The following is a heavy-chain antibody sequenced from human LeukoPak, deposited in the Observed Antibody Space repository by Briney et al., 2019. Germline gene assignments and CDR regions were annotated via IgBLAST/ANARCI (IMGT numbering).Heavy chain of an antibody. J-gene: IGHJ4*02. Sequence: PSETLSLTCSVSGYSISSGYYWGWIRQPPGKGLEWIGNIYHDGNTYYNPSLKSRVTISVDTSKNQFSLRLSSVTAADTAVYYCASWYYDSSGYRFDYWGQGTLVTVSS. CDR2: IYHDGNT. V-gene: IGHV4-38-2*02. CDR3: ASWYYDSSGYRFDY. D-gene: IGHD3-22*01. CDR1: GYSISSGYY.